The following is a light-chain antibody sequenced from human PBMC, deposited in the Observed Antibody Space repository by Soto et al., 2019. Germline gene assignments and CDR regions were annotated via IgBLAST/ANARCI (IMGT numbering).Light chain of an antibody. CDR2: GAS. J-gene: IGKJ5*01. CDR3: QQYNKWPPVT. Sequence: EVVMTQSPATLSVSPGERATLSCRASQSISNNVAWYQQKPGQGPRLLIYGASTRATGIPARFSGSGSGTEFTLTISSLQSEDFGVYYCQQYNKWPPVTVGQGTRLEI. V-gene: IGKV3-15*01. CDR1: QSISNN.